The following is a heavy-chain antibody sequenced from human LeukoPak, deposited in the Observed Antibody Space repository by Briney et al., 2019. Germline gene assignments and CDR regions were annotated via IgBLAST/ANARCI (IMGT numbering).Heavy chain of an antibody. CDR2: INHSGST. CDR3: ARGRYSYGRYFDY. V-gene: IGHV4-34*01. Sequence: SETLSLTCAVYGGSFSGYDRSWIRQPPGKGLEWIGEINHSGSTNYNPSLKSRVTISVDTSKNQFSLKLNSVTAADTAVYYSARGRYSYGRYFDYWGQGTLVTVSS. J-gene: IGHJ4*02. CDR1: GGSFSGYD. D-gene: IGHD5-18*01.